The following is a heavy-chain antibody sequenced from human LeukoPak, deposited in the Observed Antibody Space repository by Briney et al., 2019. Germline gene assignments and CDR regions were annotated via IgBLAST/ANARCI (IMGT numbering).Heavy chain of an antibody. J-gene: IGHJ3*02. Sequence: GESLKISGKGSGYSFTSYCIGWVREMRGKGLEWRVIIYPRDSDTRYRQSFQGDVTISADNSISTAYVLWRSRKAWDTAMYYCARHWSEDDAFDIWRQGTIVTVSS. CDR1: GYSFTSYC. CDR3: ARHWSEDDAFDI. V-gene: IGHV5-51*01. CDR2: IYPRDSDT.